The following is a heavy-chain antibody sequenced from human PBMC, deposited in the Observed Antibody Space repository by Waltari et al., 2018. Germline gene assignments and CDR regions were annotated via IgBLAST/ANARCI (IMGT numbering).Heavy chain of an antibody. CDR2: IYHSGST. Sequence: QVQLQESGPGLVKPSETLSLTCAVSGYSISSGSYWGWIRQPPGKGLEWIGSIYHSGSTYYNPSLKSRVTISVDTSKNQFSLKLSSVTAADTAVYYCARGGTMVRGVISKAYFDYWGQGTLVTVSS. J-gene: IGHJ4*02. V-gene: IGHV4-38-2*01. CDR3: ARGGTMVRGVISKAYFDY. D-gene: IGHD3-10*01. CDR1: GYSISSGSY.